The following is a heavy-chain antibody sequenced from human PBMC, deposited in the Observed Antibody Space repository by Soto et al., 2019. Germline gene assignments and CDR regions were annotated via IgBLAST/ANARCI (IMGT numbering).Heavy chain of an antibody. CDR3: AKYSGSYRSYWYFDL. Sequence: QVQLVQSGAEVKKPGSSVKVSCKASGGTFSSYAISWVRQAPGQGLEWMGGIIHIFGTANSAQKFQGRVTITADESTSTAYMELSSLRSADTAVYYCAKYSGSYRSYWYFDLWGRGTLVTVSS. J-gene: IGHJ2*01. CDR1: GGTFSSYA. CDR2: IIHIFGTA. V-gene: IGHV1-69*01. D-gene: IGHD1-26*01.